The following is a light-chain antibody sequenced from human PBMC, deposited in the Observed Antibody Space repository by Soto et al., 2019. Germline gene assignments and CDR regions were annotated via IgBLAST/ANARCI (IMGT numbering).Light chain of an antibody. V-gene: IGLV2-14*03. CDR3: SSYTNGGTYV. CDR2: DVT. Sequence: QSALTQPASVSGSPGQSITFSCTGTSSDVGGYNYVSWYQQHPGKAPKLMIYDVTNRPSGVSNRFSGSKSGNTASLTISGLQAEDEADYYCSSYTNGGTYVFGTGTTLTVL. J-gene: IGLJ1*01. CDR1: SSDVGGYNY.